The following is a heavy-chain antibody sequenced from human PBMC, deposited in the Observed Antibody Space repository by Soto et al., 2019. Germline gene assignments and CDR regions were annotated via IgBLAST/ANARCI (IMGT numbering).Heavy chain of an antibody. D-gene: IGHD5-12*01. CDR2: INHSGGT. Sequence: SETLSLTCAVYGGSFSGYYWSWIRQHPGKGLEWIGEINHSGGTNYNPSLKSRVTISVDTSKNQFSLKLSSVTAADTAVYYCARRPGRYSGYPTNLMRQINWFDPWGQGTLVTVSS. CDR1: GGSFSGYY. V-gene: IGHV4-34*01. J-gene: IGHJ5*02. CDR3: ARRPGRYSGYPTNLMRQINWFDP.